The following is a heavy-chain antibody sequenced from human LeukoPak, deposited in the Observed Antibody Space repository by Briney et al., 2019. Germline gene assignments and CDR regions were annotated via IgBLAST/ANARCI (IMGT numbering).Heavy chain of an antibody. D-gene: IGHD1-14*01. CDR1: GGSISSYY. CDR3: AREGTGARSWDFDL. CDR2: IYYSGST. J-gene: IGHJ2*01. Sequence: SETLSLTCIVSGGSISSYYWSWIRQPPGKGLEWIGYIYYSGSTNYNPSLKSRVTISVDTSKNQFSLKLSSVTAADTAVYYCAREGTGARSWDFDLWGRGTLVTVSS. V-gene: IGHV4-59*01.